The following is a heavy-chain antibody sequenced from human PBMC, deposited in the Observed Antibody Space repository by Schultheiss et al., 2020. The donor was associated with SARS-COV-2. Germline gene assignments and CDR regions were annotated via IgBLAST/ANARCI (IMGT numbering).Heavy chain of an antibody. D-gene: IGHD5-12*01. CDR2: ISGSGGST. J-gene: IGHJ4*02. CDR1: GFTVSSNY. V-gene: IGHV3-23*01. Sequence: GESLKISCAASGFTVSSNYMSWVRQAPGKGLEWVSSISGSGGSTYYADSVKGRFTISRDNSKNTLYLQMNSLRAEDTAVYYCARSPRGPVATSFDSWGQGTLVTVSS. CDR3: ARSPRGPVATSFDS.